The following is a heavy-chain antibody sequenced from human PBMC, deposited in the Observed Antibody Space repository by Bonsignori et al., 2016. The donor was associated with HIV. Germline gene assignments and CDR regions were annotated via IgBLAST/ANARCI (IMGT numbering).Heavy chain of an antibody. D-gene: IGHD1-26*01. CDR2: TYYRSKWYN. V-gene: IGHV6-1*01. Sequence: WIRQSPSRGLEWLGRTYYRSKWYNDYAVSVKSRITINPDTSKNQFSLQLNSVTPEDTAVYYCARTGISGSADALRFDYWGQGTLVTVSS. J-gene: IGHJ4*02. CDR3: ARTGISGSADALRFDY.